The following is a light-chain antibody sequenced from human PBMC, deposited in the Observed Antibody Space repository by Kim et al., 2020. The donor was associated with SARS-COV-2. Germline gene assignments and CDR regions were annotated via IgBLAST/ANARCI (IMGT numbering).Light chain of an antibody. V-gene: IGKV1-39*01. CDR3: QQSYITPFT. CDR2: AAS. Sequence: ASVGDRVTITCRTTQSISSQLNWYQQKPGRAPKLLISAASTLQGGVPSRFSGSVSETDFTLTISSLQPEDFATYFCQQSYITPFTFGPGTKVDIK. J-gene: IGKJ3*01. CDR1: QSISSQ.